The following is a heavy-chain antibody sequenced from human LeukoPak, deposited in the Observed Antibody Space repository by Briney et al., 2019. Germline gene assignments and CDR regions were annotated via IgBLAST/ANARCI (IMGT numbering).Heavy chain of an antibody. CDR1: GFTVSSNY. V-gene: IGHV3-66*01. CDR2: IYSGGST. D-gene: IGHD6-6*01. CDR3: ARSHGPTSYYFDY. J-gene: IGHJ4*02. Sequence: PGGSLRLSCAASGFTVSSNYMSWVRQAPGKGLEWVSVIYSGGSTYYADSVKGRFTISRDNSKSTLYLQMNSLRAEDTAVYYCARSHGPTSYYFDYWGQGTLVTVSS.